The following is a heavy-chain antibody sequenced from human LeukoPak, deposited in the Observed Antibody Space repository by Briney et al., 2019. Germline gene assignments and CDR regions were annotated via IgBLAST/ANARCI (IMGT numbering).Heavy chain of an antibody. V-gene: IGHV4-61*08. Sequence: SETLSLTCTVSGGSISSGGYYWSWIRQPPGKGLEWIGYIYYTGSTNYNPSLKSRVTISVDTSKNQFSLKLSSVTAADTAVYYCARDGYCSGGSCYSIFDHWGQGTLVTVSS. D-gene: IGHD2-15*01. CDR3: ARDGYCSGGSCYSIFDH. CDR2: IYYTGST. J-gene: IGHJ4*02. CDR1: GGSISSGGYY.